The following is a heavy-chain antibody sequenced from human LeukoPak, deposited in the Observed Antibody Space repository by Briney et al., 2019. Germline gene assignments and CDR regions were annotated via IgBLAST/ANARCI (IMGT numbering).Heavy chain of an antibody. Sequence: GGSRRLSCAASGFTFGSYAMHWVRQAPGKGLEGVAVIWYDGSNKYYADSVKGRFTISRDNSKNTLYLQMNSLRAEDTAVYYCARDLTGYYYYYGMDVWGRGTTVTVSS. J-gene: IGHJ6*02. CDR2: IWYDGSNK. CDR3: ARDLTGYYYYYGMDV. V-gene: IGHV3-33*01. CDR1: GFTFGSYA. D-gene: IGHD7-27*01.